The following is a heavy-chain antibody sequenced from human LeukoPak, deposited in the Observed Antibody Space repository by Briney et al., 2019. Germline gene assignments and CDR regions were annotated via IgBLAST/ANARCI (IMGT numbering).Heavy chain of an antibody. CDR1: AFTFSTYS. Sequence: GGSLRLSCAPCAFTFSTYSRNWVRQAPGRGLEWVSSISSSSGFIAYADSVKGRFTISRDNAKNSLYLQMNSLRAEDTAVYCCARLDVDYRYYYYGMDVWGQGTTVTVSS. D-gene: IGHD4-17*01. V-gene: IGHV3-21*01. J-gene: IGHJ6*02. CDR3: ARLDVDYRYYYYGMDV. CDR2: ISSSSGFI.